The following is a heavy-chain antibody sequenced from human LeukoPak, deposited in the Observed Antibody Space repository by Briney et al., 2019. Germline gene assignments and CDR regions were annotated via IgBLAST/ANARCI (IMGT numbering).Heavy chain of an antibody. CDR3: AKDVNAYCSGYCSDY. CDR1: GFTFNIYG. CDR2: IWYDGSKK. Sequence: GGSLRLSCAASGFTFNIYGMHWVRQAPGKGLEWVAFIWYDGSKKYYADTVKGRFTISRDNSKNMVSLEMNSLRTEDTAVYYCAKDVNAYCSGYCSDYWGQGTLVTVSS. V-gene: IGHV3-30*02. D-gene: IGHD2-21*01. J-gene: IGHJ4*02.